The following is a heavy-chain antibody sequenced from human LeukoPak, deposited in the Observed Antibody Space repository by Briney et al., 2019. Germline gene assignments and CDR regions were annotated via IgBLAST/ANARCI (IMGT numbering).Heavy chain of an antibody. Sequence: SETLSLTCAAYGGSFSGYYWSWIRQPPGKGLEWIGEINHSGSTNYNPSLKSRVTISVDTSKNQFSLKLSSVTAADTAVYYCARGVQRLFDYWGQGTLVTVSS. D-gene: IGHD1-1*01. CDR2: INHSGST. CDR3: ARGVQRLFDY. J-gene: IGHJ4*02. V-gene: IGHV4-34*01. CDR1: GGSFSGYY.